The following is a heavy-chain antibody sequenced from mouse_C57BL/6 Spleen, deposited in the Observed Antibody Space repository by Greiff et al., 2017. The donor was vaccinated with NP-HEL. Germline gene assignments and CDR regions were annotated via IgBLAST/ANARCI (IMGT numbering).Heavy chain of an antibody. CDR3: TREGYYLYYFDY. Sequence: EVKVEESGEGLVKPGGSLKLSCAASGFTFSSYAMSWVRQTPEKRLEWVAYISSGGDYIYYADTVKGRVTISRDNARNTLYLQMSSLKSEDTAMYYCTREGYYLYYFDYWGQGTTLTVSS. CDR2: ISSGGDYI. CDR1: GFTFSSYA. D-gene: IGHD2-3*01. J-gene: IGHJ2*01. V-gene: IGHV5-9-1*02.